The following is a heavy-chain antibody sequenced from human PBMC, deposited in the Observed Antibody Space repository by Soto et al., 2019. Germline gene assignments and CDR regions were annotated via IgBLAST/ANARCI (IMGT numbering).Heavy chain of an antibody. CDR2: ISSSSSYT. CDR1: GFTFSDYY. D-gene: IGHD4-17*01. Sequence: LRLSCAASGFTFSDYYMSWIRQAPGKGLEWVSYISSSSSYTNYADSVKGRFTISRDNAKNSLYLQMNSLRAEDTAVYYCARDPGDYVPFDYWGQGTLVTVSS. CDR3: ARDPGDYVPFDY. J-gene: IGHJ4*02. V-gene: IGHV3-11*06.